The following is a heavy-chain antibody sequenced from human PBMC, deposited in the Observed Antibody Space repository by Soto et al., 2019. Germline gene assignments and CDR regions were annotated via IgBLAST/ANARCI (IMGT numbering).Heavy chain of an antibody. CDR3: ARRRITIFGVVIISGPFDY. CDR2: IYHSGST. Sequence: PSETLSLTCAVYGGSFSGYYWGWIRQPPGKGLEWIGSIYHSGSTYYNPSLKSRVTISVDTSKNQFSLKLSSVTAADTAVYYCARRRITIFGVVIISGPFDYWGQGTLVTVSS. V-gene: IGHV4-38-2*01. J-gene: IGHJ4*02. CDR1: GGSFSGYY. D-gene: IGHD3-3*01.